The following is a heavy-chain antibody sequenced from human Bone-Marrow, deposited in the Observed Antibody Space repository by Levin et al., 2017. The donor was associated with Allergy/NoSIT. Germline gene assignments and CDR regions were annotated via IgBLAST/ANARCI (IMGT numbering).Heavy chain of an antibody. J-gene: IGHJ4*02. V-gene: IGHV4-59*01. CDR3: ARTDHPSSPHFDY. Sequence: KAGGSLRLSCTVSGGSIDSYYWSWIRQTPGKGLQWIGYVYYTGLTRYNPSLKSRVTMSVDPSKNQFSLKVYSVTAADTGLYFCARTDHPSSPHFDYWGQGTLVTVSS. D-gene: IGHD6-13*01. CDR2: VYYTGLT. CDR1: GGSIDSYY.